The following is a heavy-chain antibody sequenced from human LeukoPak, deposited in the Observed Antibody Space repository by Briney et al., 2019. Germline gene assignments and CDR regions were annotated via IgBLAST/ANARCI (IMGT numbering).Heavy chain of an antibody. J-gene: IGHJ4*02. V-gene: IGHV3-48*04. CDR2: ISGSGVTM. D-gene: IGHD6-19*01. Sequence: GGSLRLSCAASGFTFSNVWMTWVRQAPGRGLEWVSYISGSGVTMYYADSVKGRFTISRDDAKNSLYLQMNSLRAEDTAVYYCAREDIRLDYFDYWGQGTLVTVSS. CDR3: AREDIRLDYFDY. CDR1: GFTFSNVW.